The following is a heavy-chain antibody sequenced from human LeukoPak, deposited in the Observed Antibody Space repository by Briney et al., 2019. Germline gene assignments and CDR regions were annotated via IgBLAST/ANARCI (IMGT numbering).Heavy chain of an antibody. CDR3: ARDYGDYEGAFDI. CDR2: INPSGGST. Sequence: ASVKVSCKASGYTFTSYYMHWVRQAPGQGLEWMGIINPSGGSTSYAQKFQGRATMTRDMSTSTVYIELSSLRSEDTAVYYCARDYGDYEGAFDIWGQGTMVTVSS. V-gene: IGHV1-46*01. D-gene: IGHD4-17*01. J-gene: IGHJ3*02. CDR1: GYTFTSYY.